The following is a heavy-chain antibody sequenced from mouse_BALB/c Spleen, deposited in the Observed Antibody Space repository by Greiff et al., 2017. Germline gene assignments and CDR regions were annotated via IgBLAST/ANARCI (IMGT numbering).Heavy chain of an antibody. CDR3: TRKGHYYGYWYFDV. J-gene: IGHJ1*01. Sequence: QVQLKESGAELVKPGASVKLSCKASGYTFTSYYMYWVKQRPGQGLEWIGEINPSNGGTNFNEKFKSKATLTVDKSSSTAYMQLSSLTSEDSAVYYSTRKGHYYGYWYFDVWGAGTTVTVSS. CDR1: GYTFTSYY. D-gene: IGHD1-2*01. V-gene: IGHV1S81*02. CDR2: INPSNGGT.